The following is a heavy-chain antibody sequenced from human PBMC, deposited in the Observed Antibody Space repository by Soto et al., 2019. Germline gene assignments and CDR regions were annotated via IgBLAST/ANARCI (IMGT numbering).Heavy chain of an antibody. Sequence: PGESLKISCNGSGYRFTSYWIGWVRQMPGKGLEWMGTIYPGDSDTRYSPSFQGQVTISADKSTTTAYLQWSGLKASDTAMYYCARRYNAYYFDYWGQGISVTVSS. D-gene: IGHD1-1*01. V-gene: IGHV5-51*01. J-gene: IGHJ4*02. CDR1: GYRFTSYW. CDR2: IYPGDSDT. CDR3: ARRYNAYYFDY.